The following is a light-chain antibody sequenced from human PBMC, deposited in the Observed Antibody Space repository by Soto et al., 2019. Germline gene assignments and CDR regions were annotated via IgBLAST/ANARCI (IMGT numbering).Light chain of an antibody. V-gene: IGKV3-11*01. J-gene: IGKJ5*01. CDR3: QQRHMWPIT. CDR2: DAY. CDR1: QSFRGL. Sequence: EVVLTQSPVTLSLSPGERATLSCRASQSFRGLLAWYQKKPGQAPRLLIYDAYNRATGIPPRFSGSGSGTDFTLTISSLETEDSAVYDCQQRHMWPITFGQGTRLEIK.